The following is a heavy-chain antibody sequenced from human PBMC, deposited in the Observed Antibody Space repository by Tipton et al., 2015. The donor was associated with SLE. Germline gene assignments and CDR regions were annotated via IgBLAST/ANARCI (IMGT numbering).Heavy chain of an antibody. Sequence: LRLSCAGSGFTFSDYYWGWIRQPPGKGLEWIGNIYYSGYTYYNPSLKSRVTMSVDTSKNQLSLKLSSVTAADTAVYFCAREWADDAFDIWGRGTRVTVSS. CDR2: IYYSGYT. CDR3: AREWADDAFDI. V-gene: IGHV4-59*12. CDR1: GFTFSDYY. J-gene: IGHJ3*02.